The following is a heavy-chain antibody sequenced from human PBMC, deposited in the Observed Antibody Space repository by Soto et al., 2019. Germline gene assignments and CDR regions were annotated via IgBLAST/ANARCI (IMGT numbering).Heavy chain of an antibody. D-gene: IGHD5-18*01. J-gene: IGHJ5*02. Sequence: QVQLQEAGPGLVTPSQTLSLTCTVSGDSISSNNNYWSWIRQPPGEGLEWIGFISYSGTTSYSPSFKSGVAISLDGSKNQSSLSLSSVPPADTAVYYCARGRGYSYGLDPWGQGTLVTFSA. CDR3: ARGRGYSYGLDP. CDR2: ISYSGTT. V-gene: IGHV4-30-4*01. CDR1: GDSISSNNNY.